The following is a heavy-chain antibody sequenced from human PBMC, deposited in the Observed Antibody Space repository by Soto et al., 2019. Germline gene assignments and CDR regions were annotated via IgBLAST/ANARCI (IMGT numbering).Heavy chain of an antibody. CDR3: ARATVAARHASYYYYYGMDV. CDR1: GYTFTSYA. D-gene: IGHD6-6*01. CDR2: INAGNGNT. Sequence: PSVKVSCKASGYTFTSYAMHWVRQAPGQRLEWMGWINAGNGNTKYSQKFQGRVTITRDTSASTAYMELSSLRSEDTAVYYCARATVAARHASYYYYYGMDVWGQGTTVTVSS. V-gene: IGHV1-3*01. J-gene: IGHJ6*02.